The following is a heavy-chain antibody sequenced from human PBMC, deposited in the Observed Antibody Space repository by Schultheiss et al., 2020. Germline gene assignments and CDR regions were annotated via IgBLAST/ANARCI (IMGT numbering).Heavy chain of an antibody. CDR2: IYYSGST. D-gene: IGHD5-12*01. CDR1: GFTFSSYS. Sequence: GSLRLSCAASGFTFSSYSMNWVRQAPGKGLEWIGSIYYSGSTDYNPSLKSRVTMSVDTSKNQFSLKLSSVTAADTAVYYCATLKIVATSDYGDYWGQGTLVTVSS. CDR3: ATLKIVATSDYGDY. J-gene: IGHJ4*02. V-gene: IGHV4-59*04.